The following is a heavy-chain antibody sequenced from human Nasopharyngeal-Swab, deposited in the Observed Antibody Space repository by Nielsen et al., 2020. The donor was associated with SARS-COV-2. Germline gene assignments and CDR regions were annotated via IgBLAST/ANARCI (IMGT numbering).Heavy chain of an antibody. CDR1: GGSISGYY. V-gene: IGHV4-34*01. J-gene: IGHJ6*03. CDR2: INHSGST. CDR3: ARASPTYYYYYMDV. Sequence: SETLSLTCAVYGGSISGYYWSWIRQPPGKGLEWIGEINHSGSTNYNPSLKSRVTISVDTSKNQFSLKLSSVTAADTAVYYCARASPTYYYYYMDVWGKGTTVTVSS.